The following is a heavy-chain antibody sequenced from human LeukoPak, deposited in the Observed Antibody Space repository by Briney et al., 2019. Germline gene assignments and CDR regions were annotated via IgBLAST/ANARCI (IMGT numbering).Heavy chain of an antibody. D-gene: IGHD3-10*01. J-gene: IGHJ4*02. CDR1: GGSFSGYY. CDR3: ARDPPGTGG. CDR2: INHSGST. Sequence: SETLSLTCAVYGGSFSGYYWSWIRQPPGKGLEWIGEINHSGSTNYNPSLKSRVTISVDTSKNQFSLKLSSVNAADTAVYYCARDPPGTGGWGQGTLVTVSS. V-gene: IGHV4-34*01.